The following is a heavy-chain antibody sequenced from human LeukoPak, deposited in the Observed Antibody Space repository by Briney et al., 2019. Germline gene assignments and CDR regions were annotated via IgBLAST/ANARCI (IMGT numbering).Heavy chain of an antibody. CDR2: INNDGSIT. V-gene: IGHV3-74*01. CDR3: ARDLTGIVFDH. Sequence: GGSLRLSCEASGFTFSDYWMHCVRQAPGKGRVCVSHINNDGSITNYADSVKGRFTISRDNAKNTLYLQINSLRAEDTAVYYCARDLTGIVFDHWGQETLVTVSS. J-gene: IGHJ4*02. D-gene: IGHD7-27*01. CDR1: GFTFSDYW.